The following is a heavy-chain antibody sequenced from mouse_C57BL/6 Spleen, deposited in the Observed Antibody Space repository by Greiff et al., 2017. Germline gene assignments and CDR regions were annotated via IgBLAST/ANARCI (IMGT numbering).Heavy chain of an antibody. CDR1: GYTFTSYW. D-gene: IGHD2-4*01. J-gene: IGHJ4*01. V-gene: IGHV1-55*01. CDR3: GRVIDDYGGDYAMDY. CDR2: IYPGSGST. Sequence: QVQLQQPGAELVKPGASVKMSCKASGYTFTSYWITWVKQRPGQGLEWIGDIYPGSGSTNYNEKFKSKATLTVDTSSSTAYMQLSSLTSADSAVYYCGRVIDDYGGDYAMDYWGQGTSVTVSS.